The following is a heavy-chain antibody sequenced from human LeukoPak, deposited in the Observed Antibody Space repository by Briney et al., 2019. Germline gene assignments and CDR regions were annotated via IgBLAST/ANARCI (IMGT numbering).Heavy chain of an antibody. Sequence: SETLSLTCTVSGGSINGYYWAWIRQPPGKGLERIGYISDSGSTNYNPSLKSRVTMSVDSSNTEFSLRLNSVTAADTAVYYCAGVFRGAVTSNWFHPWGQGTLVTVSS. V-gene: IGHV4-59*01. CDR3: AGVFRGAVTSNWFHP. D-gene: IGHD4-17*01. CDR2: ISDSGST. CDR1: GGSINGYY. J-gene: IGHJ5*02.